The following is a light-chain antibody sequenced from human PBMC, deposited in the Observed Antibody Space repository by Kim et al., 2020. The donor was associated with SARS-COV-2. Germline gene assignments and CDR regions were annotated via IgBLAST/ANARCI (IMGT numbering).Light chain of an antibody. CDR3: QAWDSSTYV. CDR2: QDS. Sequence: VSPGQASSITCSGDRLGNKYACWYQQKPGQSPVLVIYQDSKRPAGIPERFSGSNSGNTSTLTFSGTQAMDEADYYCQAWDSSTYVFGTGTKVTVL. V-gene: IGLV3-1*01. CDR1: RLGNKY. J-gene: IGLJ1*01.